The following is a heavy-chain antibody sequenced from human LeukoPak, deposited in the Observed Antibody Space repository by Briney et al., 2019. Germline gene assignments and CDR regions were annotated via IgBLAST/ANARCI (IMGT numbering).Heavy chain of an antibody. D-gene: IGHD6-6*01. CDR3: ASRGSYSSSSEDAFDI. Sequence: SVKVSCKASGGTFSSYAISWVRQAPGQGLEWMGRIIPILGIANYAQKFQGRVTITADKSTSTAYMELSSLRSEDTAVYYCASRGSYSSSSEDAFDIWGQGTMVTVSS. CDR1: GGTFSSYA. V-gene: IGHV1-69*04. CDR2: IIPILGIA. J-gene: IGHJ3*02.